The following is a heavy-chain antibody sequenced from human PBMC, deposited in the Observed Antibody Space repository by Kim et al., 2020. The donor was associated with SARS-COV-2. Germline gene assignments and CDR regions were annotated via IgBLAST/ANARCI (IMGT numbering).Heavy chain of an antibody. D-gene: IGHD2-15*01. CDR2: ISYDGSNK. V-gene: IGHV3-30*03. CDR1: GFTFSSYG. J-gene: IGHJ4*02. CDR3: AEGGGRRKGGKYYSPPPIDY. Sequence: GGSLRLSCAASGFTFSSYGMHWVRQAPGKGLEWVAVISYDGSNKYYADSVKGRFTISRDNSKNTLYLQMNSLRAEDTAVYYCAEGGGRRKGGKYYSPPPIDYWGQGTLVTVSS.